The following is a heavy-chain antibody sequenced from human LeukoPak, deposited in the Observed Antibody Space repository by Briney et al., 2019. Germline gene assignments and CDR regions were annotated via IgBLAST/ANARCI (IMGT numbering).Heavy chain of an antibody. D-gene: IGHD5-12*01. V-gene: IGHV3-48*03. CDR2: ISSGGTTK. CDR1: GLTFSSSE. J-gene: IGHJ5*02. CDR3: ARDGLIVATT. Sequence: GGSLRLSCAASGLTFSSSEMNWVRQAPGKGLEWVSCISSGGTTKFYADSVKGRFTISRDNAKNSLYLQMNSLRAEDTAVYYCARDGLIVATTWGQGTLVTVSS.